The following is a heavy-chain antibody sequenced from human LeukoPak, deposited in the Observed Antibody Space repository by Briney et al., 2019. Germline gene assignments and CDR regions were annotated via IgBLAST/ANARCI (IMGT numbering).Heavy chain of an antibody. J-gene: IGHJ5*02. D-gene: IGHD2-15*01. CDR2: IIPIFGTA. Sequence: SVRVSCKASGGTFSSYAISWVRQAPGQGLEWMGGIIPIFGTANYAQKFQGRVTITADESTSTAYMELSSLRSEDTAVYYCARDWGYCSGGSCYNWFDPWGQGTLVTVSS. CDR1: GGTFSSYA. V-gene: IGHV1-69*13. CDR3: ARDWGYCSGGSCYNWFDP.